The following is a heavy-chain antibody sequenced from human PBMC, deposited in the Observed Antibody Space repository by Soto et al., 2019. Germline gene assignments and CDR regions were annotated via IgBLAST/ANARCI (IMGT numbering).Heavy chain of an antibody. V-gene: IGHV4-59*08. J-gene: IGHJ4*02. Sequence: SETLSLTCTVSGGSISSYYWSWIRQPPGKGLEWIGYIYYSGSTNYNPSLKSRVTISVDTSKNQFSLKLSSVTAADTAVYYCARRRDDGWSGSHVLYYFDYWGQGTLVTVSS. CDR3: ARRRDDGWSGSHVLYYFDY. CDR2: IYYSGST. D-gene: IGHD3-3*01. CDR1: GGSISSYY.